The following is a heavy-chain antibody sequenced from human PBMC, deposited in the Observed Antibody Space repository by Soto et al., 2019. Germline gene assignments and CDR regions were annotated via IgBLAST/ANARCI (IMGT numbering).Heavy chain of an antibody. J-gene: IGHJ6*02. CDR1: GGSISGGDYY. CDR3: ARGTPPRYYYAMDV. D-gene: IGHD1-1*01. Sequence: QVQLQESGPGLVNPSQTLSLTCTVSGGSISGGDYYWTWIRQPPGKGLELIGYIYYSGSTYYNPSLKTRITISLDTSKNQCSRKLTSVTAADTAVYYCARGTPPRYYYAMDVWVQGTTVTVSS. CDR2: IYYSGST. V-gene: IGHV4-30-4*01.